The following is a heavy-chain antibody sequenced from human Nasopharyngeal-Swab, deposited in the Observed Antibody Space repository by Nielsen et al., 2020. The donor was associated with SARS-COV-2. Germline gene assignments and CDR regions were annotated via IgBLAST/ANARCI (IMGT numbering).Heavy chain of an antibody. V-gene: IGHV3-23*01. CDR3: ARDFSEKGYYYYGMDV. CDR1: GFTFSSYA. J-gene: IGHJ6*02. D-gene: IGHD1-26*01. CDR2: ISGSGGSK. Sequence: GGSLRLSCAASGFTFSSYAMSWVRQAPGKGLEWVSAISGSGGSKYYADSVKGRFTISRDNSKNTLYLQMNSLRAEDTAVYYCARDFSEKGYYYYGMDVWGQGTTVTVSS.